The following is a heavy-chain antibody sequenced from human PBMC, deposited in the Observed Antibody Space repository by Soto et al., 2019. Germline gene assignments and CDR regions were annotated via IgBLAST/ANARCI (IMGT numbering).Heavy chain of an antibody. CDR2: ISAYNGNT. V-gene: IGHV1-18*01. Sequence: ASVKVSCKASGYTFTSYVISWVRQAPGQGLECIGWISAYNGNTNYAQKLQGRVTMTTDTSTSTADMELRSLRSDDTAVYYCAGDVGTDYYDSRGYHNFDYWGQGTLVNAPQ. CDR1: GYTFTSYV. D-gene: IGHD3-22*01. J-gene: IGHJ4*02. CDR3: AGDVGTDYYDSRGYHNFDY.